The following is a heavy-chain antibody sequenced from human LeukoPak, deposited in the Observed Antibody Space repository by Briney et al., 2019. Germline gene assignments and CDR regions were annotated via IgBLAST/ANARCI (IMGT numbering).Heavy chain of an antibody. V-gene: IGHV3-7*01. Sequence: PGGSLRLSCAASGFTFSNYWMSWVRQAPGKGLEWVANIKQDGSEKCYVDSVKGRFTISRDNAKNSLYLQMNSLRAEDTAVYYCARDRWELLSNSYHYCGLDVWGQGTTVTVS. CDR1: GFTFSNYW. CDR2: IKQDGSEK. D-gene: IGHD2-15*01. J-gene: IGHJ6*02. CDR3: ARDRWELLSNSYHYCGLDV.